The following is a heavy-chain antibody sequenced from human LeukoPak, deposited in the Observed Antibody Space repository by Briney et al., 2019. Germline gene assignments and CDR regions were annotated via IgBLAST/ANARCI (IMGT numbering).Heavy chain of an antibody. CDR2: ISWNSGSI. V-gene: IGHV3-9*01. D-gene: IGHD6-19*01. Sequence: PGGSLRLSCAASGFTFDDYAMHWVRQAPGKGLEWVSGISWNSGSIGYADSVKGRFTISRDNAKNSLYLQMNSLRAEDTALYYCAKDNQLGYNSGWLDYWGQGPLVTVSS. CDR3: AKDNQLGYNSGWLDY. J-gene: IGHJ4*02. CDR1: GFTFDDYA.